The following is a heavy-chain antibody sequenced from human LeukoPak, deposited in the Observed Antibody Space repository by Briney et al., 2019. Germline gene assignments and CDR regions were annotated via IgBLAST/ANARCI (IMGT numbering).Heavy chain of an antibody. CDR1: GYTFTSYG. D-gene: IGHD3-10*01. J-gene: IGHJ5*02. CDR3: ARRNYYGSGSYPTYWFDP. Sequence: ASVKVSCKASGYTFTSYGISWVRQAPGQGLEWMGWISAYNGNTNYAQKLQGRVTMTTDTSTSTAYMELSRLRSDDTAVYYCARRNYYGSGSYPTYWFDPWGQGTLVTVSS. V-gene: IGHV1-18*01. CDR2: ISAYNGNT.